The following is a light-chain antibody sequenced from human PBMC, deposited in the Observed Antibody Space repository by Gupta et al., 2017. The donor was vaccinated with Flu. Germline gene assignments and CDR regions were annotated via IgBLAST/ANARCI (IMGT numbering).Light chain of an antibody. CDR1: RYNIGNKA. CDR3: EMWDDRFNGWM. J-gene: IGLJ3*02. V-gene: IGLV1-36*01. Sequence: SDNISCSGGRYNIGNKAVNWYQQFPGKAPKVIICDDGLGPSGGSDRFSGSKSGNSASLTISGVEAEDEAVYYCEMWDDRFNGWMFGGGTTLTVL. CDR2: DDG.